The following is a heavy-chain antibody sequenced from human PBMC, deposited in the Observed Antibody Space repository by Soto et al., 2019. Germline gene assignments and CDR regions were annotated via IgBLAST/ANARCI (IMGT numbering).Heavy chain of an antibody. CDR2: IYYSGST. V-gene: IGHV4-31*03. CDR3: ARDPGRQSITMVRGVT. Sequence: PSETLSLTCTVSGGSISSGGYYWSWIRQHPGKGLEWIGYIYYSGSTYYNPSLKSRVTISVDTSKNQFSLKLSSVTAADTAVYYCARDPGRQSITMVRGVTWGQGTLVTVSS. J-gene: IGHJ4*02. D-gene: IGHD3-10*01. CDR1: GGSISSGGYY.